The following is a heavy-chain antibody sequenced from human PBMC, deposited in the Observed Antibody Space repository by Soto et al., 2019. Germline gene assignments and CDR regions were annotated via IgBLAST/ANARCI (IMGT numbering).Heavy chain of an antibody. D-gene: IGHD2-15*01. J-gene: IGHJ4*02. CDR2: INPNTGYT. CDR3: ARVYVVAAAHYFDY. Sequence: ASVKVSCKASGYTFTSYDINWVRQATGQGLEWMGWINPNTGYTDYAQKFQDRVTMTGNTSITTAYMELSSLRSEDTAVYYCARVYVVAAAHYFDYWGQGTLVTVSS. CDR1: GYTFTSYD. V-gene: IGHV1-8*01.